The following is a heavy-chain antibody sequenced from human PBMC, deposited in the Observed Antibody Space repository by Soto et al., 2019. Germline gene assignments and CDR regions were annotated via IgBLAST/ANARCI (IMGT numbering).Heavy chain of an antibody. CDR2: ISYDGSNK. Sequence: GGSLRLSCAASGFTFSSYAMSWVRQAPGKGLEWVAVISYDGSNKYYADSVKGRFTISRDNSKNTLYLQMNSLRAEDTAVYYCAKDARAHYYGMDVWGQGTTVIVSS. V-gene: IGHV3-30*18. CDR1: GFTFSSYA. CDR3: AKDARAHYYGMDV. J-gene: IGHJ6*02.